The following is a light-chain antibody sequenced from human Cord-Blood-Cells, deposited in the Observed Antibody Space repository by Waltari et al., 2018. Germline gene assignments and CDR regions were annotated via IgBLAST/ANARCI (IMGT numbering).Light chain of an antibody. CDR1: KLGDKY. J-gene: IGLJ2*01. Sequence: SYELTPPPSVSVSPGQTASITCSGEKLGDKYACWYQQHPDRSPVRVIYQDSKRPSGSPERFSSANSGKTATLTISGTQAMEEADYYCQAWDSSTDVVVGGGTKLTIL. CDR2: QDS. CDR3: QAWDSSTDVV. V-gene: IGLV3-1*01.